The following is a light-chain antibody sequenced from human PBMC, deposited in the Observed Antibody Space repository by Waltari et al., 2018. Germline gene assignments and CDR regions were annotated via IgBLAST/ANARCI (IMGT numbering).Light chain of an antibody. CDR3: QHYDRSSST. CDR2: EAS. Sequence: EIVLTQSPGTVSLSPGETATLSCGASQSLTNNDLAWYQQKPGQSPRLLIYEASTRATGIPDRFSGSASGTDFTLTISRLESEDFAMYYCQHYDRSSSTFGQGTKLEIK. CDR1: QSLTNND. V-gene: IGKV3-20*01. J-gene: IGKJ2*01.